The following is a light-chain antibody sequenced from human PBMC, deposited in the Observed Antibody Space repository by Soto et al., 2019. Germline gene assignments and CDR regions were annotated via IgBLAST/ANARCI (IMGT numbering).Light chain of an antibody. CDR3: QQYNSAPRT. CDR2: DAS. J-gene: IGKJ1*01. CDR1: QSVRSN. V-gene: IGKV3-15*01. Sequence: EIVMTQSPATLSASPGETVTLSCRASQSVRSNLAWYQQKPGQAPRLLIYDASTMATGIPARFSGSGSGTEFALTINSLQSEDFAIYYCQQYNSAPRTFGQGTKVEIK.